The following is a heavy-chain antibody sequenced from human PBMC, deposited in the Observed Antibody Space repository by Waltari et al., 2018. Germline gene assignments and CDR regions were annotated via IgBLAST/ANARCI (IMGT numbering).Heavy chain of an antibody. D-gene: IGHD3-10*01. Sequence: EVQLLESGGGLVPPGGSLRLSCAASGFSFDTHAMTWVRQAPGQGLKWVSTISSSSADTYCADSVKGRFTISRDNSKSAFYLQMDGLTVEDTAVYFCARGGFGTTYIFDHWGQGVLVTVSS. CDR1: GFSFDTHA. J-gene: IGHJ4*02. CDR2: ISSSSADT. CDR3: ARGGFGTTYIFDH. V-gene: IGHV3-23*01.